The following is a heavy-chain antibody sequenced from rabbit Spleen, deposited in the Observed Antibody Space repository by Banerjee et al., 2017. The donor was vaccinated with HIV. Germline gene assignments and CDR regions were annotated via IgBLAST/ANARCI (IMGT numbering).Heavy chain of an antibody. CDR1: GFDFSRYG. CDR2: IDPVFGST. D-gene: IGHD3-1*01. V-gene: IGHV1S47*01. CDR3: VRDTWNFNL. J-gene: IGHJ4*01. Sequence: QEQLVETGGGLVQPGGSLTLSCKASGFDFSRYGMSWVRQAPGKGLEWIGYIDPVFGSTYYASWVNGRFSISRENTQNTVSLQMNSLTAADTATYFCVRDTWNFNLWGPGTLVTVS.